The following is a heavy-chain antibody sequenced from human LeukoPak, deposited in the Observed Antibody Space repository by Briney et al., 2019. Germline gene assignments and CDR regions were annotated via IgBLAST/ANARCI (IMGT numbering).Heavy chain of an antibody. D-gene: IGHD3-3*01. V-gene: IGHV4-59*08. J-gene: IGHJ4*02. CDR2: IYYNGAT. CDR1: GGSISTYY. Sequence: SETLSLTCTVSGGSISTYYWSWIRQPPGKGLEWIGYIYYNGATDYNPSLKSRVTISVDTSKNQFSLKLSSVTAADTAVYYCASTPGFLEWLLSLDYWGQGTLVTVSS. CDR3: ASTPGFLEWLLSLDY.